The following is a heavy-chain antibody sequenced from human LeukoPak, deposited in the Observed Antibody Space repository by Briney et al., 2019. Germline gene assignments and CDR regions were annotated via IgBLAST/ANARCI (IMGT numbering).Heavy chain of an antibody. J-gene: IGHJ3*02. D-gene: IGHD5-12*01. CDR1: GFTFSGSA. CDR2: IRSKANSYAT. CDR3: TRAFSGYDWNDAFDI. Sequence: GGSLRLSCAPSGFTFSGSAMHSVRQASGKGLEWVGRIRSKANSYATAYGASVKDRFTISRDDSKNTAYLQMNSLKTEDTAVYYCTRAFSGYDWNDAFDISGQGTMVTVSS. V-gene: IGHV3-73*01.